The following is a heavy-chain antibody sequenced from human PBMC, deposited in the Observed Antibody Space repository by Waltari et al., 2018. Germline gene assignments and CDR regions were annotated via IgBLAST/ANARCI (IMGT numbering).Heavy chain of an antibody. CDR1: GFTVSSNY. Sequence: EVQLVETGGGLIQPGGSLSLSCAASGFTVSSNYMSWVRPAPGKGAGLGPGVYNRCSTNLPSSREGQFPLPRDQSKNTLYLQMDSLRARDTALEYFARAGWLTSNHHYFKGVLGKRTTVTLS. CDR3: ARAGWLTSNHHYFKGV. V-gene: IGHV3-53*02. CDR2: VYNRCST. J-gene: IGHJ6*03. D-gene: IGHD5-12*01.